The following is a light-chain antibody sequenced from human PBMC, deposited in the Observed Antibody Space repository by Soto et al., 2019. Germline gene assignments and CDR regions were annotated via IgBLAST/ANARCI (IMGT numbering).Light chain of an antibody. J-gene: IGKJ1*01. Sequence: EIVLTQSPAILSLSPGERATLSCRASQSVGDYLGWYQQKPGQAPRLLIYDASQRATGVPARFSARGSGTDFTLTISSLEPEDFAVYYCQQYGSSPVAFGQGTKVEIK. V-gene: IGKV3-11*01. CDR1: QSVGDY. CDR2: DAS. CDR3: QQYGSSPVA.